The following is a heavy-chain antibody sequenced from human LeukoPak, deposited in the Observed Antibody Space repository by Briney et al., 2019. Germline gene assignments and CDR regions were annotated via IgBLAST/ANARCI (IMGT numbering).Heavy chain of an antibody. CDR2: IYSDGRT. V-gene: IGHV3-53*01. CDR1: GFAVSSNY. Sequence: GGSLRLSCAASGFAVSSNYMNWVRQAPGKGLEWVSVIYSDGRTYYADSVKGRFTISRDTSKNTLFLEMTSLRAEDTAVCYCAKVKGWYGEGYFDYWGQGTLVTVSS. D-gene: IGHD3-10*01. J-gene: IGHJ4*02. CDR3: AKVKGWYGEGYFDY.